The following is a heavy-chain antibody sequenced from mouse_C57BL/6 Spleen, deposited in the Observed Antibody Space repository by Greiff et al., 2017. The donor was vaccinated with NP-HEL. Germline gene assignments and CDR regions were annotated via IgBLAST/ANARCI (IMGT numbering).Heavy chain of an antibody. CDR3: AREGGYDPFAY. J-gene: IGHJ3*01. CDR2: INPGSGGT. V-gene: IGHV1-54*01. CDR1: GYAFTNYL. D-gene: IGHD2-3*01. Sequence: QVQLKQSGAELVRPGTSVKVSCKASGYAFTNYLIEWVKQRPGQGLEWIGVINPGSGGTNYNEKFKGKATMTADKSSSPAYMQLSSLTSEDSAVYFCAREGGYDPFAYWGQGTLVTVSA.